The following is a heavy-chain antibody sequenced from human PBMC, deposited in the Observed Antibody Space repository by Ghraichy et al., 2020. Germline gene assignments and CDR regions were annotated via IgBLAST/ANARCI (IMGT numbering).Heavy chain of an antibody. V-gene: IGHV4-39*01. CDR1: GGSISSSSYY. Sequence: SETLSLTCTVSGGSISSSSYYWGWIRQPPGKGLEWIGSIYYSGSTYYNPSLKSRVTISVDTSKNQFSLELSSVTAADTAVYYCARASSSAGYNWFDPWGQGTLVTVSS. J-gene: IGHJ5*02. CDR2: IYYSGST. CDR3: ARASSSAGYNWFDP. D-gene: IGHD6-6*01.